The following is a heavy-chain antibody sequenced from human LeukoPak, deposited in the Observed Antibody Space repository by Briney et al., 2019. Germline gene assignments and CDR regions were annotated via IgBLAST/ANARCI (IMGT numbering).Heavy chain of an antibody. CDR2: ISGSGGDT. J-gene: IGHJ4*02. Sequence: GGSLRLSCAGSGFTFSGFAMCWVRQAPGKGLEGVSAISGSGGDTNYADSVKGRFTISRDNSKNTLYLHMNSLRAEDTAVYYCAKTRSGYYWYVDYWGQGTLVTVSS. D-gene: IGHD3-22*01. CDR1: GFTFSGFA. CDR3: AKTRSGYYWYVDY. V-gene: IGHV3-23*01.